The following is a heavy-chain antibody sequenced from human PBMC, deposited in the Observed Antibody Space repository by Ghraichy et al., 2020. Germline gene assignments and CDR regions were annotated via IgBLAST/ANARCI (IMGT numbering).Heavy chain of an antibody. D-gene: IGHD2-2*01. CDR2: FRAKTDGGTT. CDR3: VADSPVPLAQIDY. Sequence: ESLNISCAASGFTFSSAWMSWVRQAPGKGLEWVGRFRAKTDGGTTEYAAPVKGRFTISRDDSKNTLYLQMNNLKTEDTAVYYCVADSPVPLAQIDYWGQGTLVTVSS. CDR1: GFTFSSAW. J-gene: IGHJ4*02. V-gene: IGHV3-15*01.